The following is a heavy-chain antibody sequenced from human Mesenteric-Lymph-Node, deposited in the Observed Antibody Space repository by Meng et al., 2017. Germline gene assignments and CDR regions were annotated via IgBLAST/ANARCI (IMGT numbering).Heavy chain of an antibody. CDR1: GYTFTAYW. V-gene: IGHV1-2*06. Sequence: QVGQSGAEVKKPGASVKVSCKASGYTFTAYWLHWVRLAPGQGLEWMGRIDPGSGGTQYPQNFQGRVLMTRDTSISTTYMELSGLRSDDTAVYYCVRDEDISAAGKLFGDYWGQGTLVTVSS. J-gene: IGHJ4*02. CDR2: IDPGSGGT. D-gene: IGHD6-13*01. CDR3: VRDEDISAAGKLFGDY.